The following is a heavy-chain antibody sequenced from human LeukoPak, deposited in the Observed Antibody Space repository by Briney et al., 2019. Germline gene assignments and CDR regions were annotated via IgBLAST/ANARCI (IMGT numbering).Heavy chain of an antibody. V-gene: IGHV4-30-4*01. CDR3: ARFLEWLLLDY. CDR2: IYYSGST. D-gene: IGHD3-3*01. Sequence: PSETLSLTCSVSGGSISRGDYYWSWIRQPRGKGLEWIGYIYYSGSTYYNPSLKSRVTISVDTSKNQFSLKLSSVTAADTAVYYCARFLEWLLLDYWGQGTLVTVSS. J-gene: IGHJ4*02. CDR1: GGSISRGDYY.